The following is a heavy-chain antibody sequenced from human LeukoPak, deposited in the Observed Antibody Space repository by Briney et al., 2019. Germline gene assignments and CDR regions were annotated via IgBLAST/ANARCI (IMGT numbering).Heavy chain of an antibody. CDR1: GFTFSSYW. D-gene: IGHD6-6*01. J-gene: IGHJ3*02. V-gene: IGHV3-7*01. CDR3: ARSSSSCGDAFDI. CDR2: IKQDGSEN. Sequence: GGALRLSCAASGFTFSSYWMSWVRQAPGKGLEWVANIKQDGSENYYVDSVKGRFTISRDNAKNSLYLQMNSLRAEDTAVYYCARSSSSCGDAFDIWGQGTMVTVSS.